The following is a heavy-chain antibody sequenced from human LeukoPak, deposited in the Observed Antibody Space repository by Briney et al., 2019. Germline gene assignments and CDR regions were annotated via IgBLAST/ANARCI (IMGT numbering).Heavy chain of an antibody. Sequence: PSETLSLTCTVSGGSISNSYWTWIRQPVGKGLEWIARIYPGGETNYNPSLKSRVTMSVDTSKNQFSLGLTSVTAADTAVYYCARGPGAITKEAFDIWGQGTMVTVSS. CDR3: ARGPGAITKEAFDI. CDR2: IYPGGET. D-gene: IGHD5-12*01. CDR1: GGSISNSY. J-gene: IGHJ3*02. V-gene: IGHV4-4*07.